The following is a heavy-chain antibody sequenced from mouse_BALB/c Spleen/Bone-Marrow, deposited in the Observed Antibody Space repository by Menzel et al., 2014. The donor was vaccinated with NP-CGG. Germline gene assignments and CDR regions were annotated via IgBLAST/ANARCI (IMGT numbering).Heavy chain of an antibody. D-gene: IGHD2-3*01. CDR3: ARYDVYYYFDY. V-gene: IGHV7-3*02. J-gene: IGHJ2*01. CDR2: ISNKANGYTT. Sequence: EVKLMESGGGLVQPGGSLRLSCATSGFAFTDYYMSWVRQPPGKALEWLGFISNKANGYTTEYSVYVKGRFTISRDNSQSILYLLMNTLRADDSATYCCARYDVYYYFDYWGQGTTLTVSS. CDR1: GFAFTDYY.